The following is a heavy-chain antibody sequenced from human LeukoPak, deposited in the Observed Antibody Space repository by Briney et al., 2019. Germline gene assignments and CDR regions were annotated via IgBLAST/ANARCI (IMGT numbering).Heavy chain of an antibody. CDR3: ARLYYYGSGSYYYHFDY. J-gene: IGHJ4*02. V-gene: IGHV4-39*01. D-gene: IGHD3-10*01. Sequence: SETLSLTCTVSGGSISSSSYYWGWIRQPPGKGLEWIGSIYYSGSTYYNPSLKSRVTISVDTSKNQFSLKLSSVTAADTAVYYCARLYYYGSGSYYYHFDYWGQGTLVTVSS. CDR2: IYYSGST. CDR1: GGSISSSSYY.